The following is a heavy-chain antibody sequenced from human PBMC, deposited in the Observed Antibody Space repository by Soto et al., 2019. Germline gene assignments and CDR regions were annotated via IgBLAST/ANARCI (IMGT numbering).Heavy chain of an antibody. CDR2: ITSNGDST. CDR1: GFDFNKYA. V-gene: IGHV3-23*01. J-gene: IGHJ4*02. Sequence: GGPLRLSCAAFGFDFNKYAMTWVRQAPGKGLQWVSSITSNGDSTYYADSVKGRFTTSRDNSKNTLYPQMNSLRADDTAVFYCAKDSPSYTTSPFYFDSWGQGTLVTVSS. D-gene: IGHD2-2*02. CDR3: AKDSPSYTTSPFYFDS.